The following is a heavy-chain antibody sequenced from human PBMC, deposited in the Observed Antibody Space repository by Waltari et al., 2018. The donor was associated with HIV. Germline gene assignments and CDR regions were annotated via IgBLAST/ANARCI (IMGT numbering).Heavy chain of an antibody. CDR1: GYTFTSYA. CDR2: INAGNGNT. J-gene: IGHJ4*02. Sequence: QVQLVQSGAEVKKPGASVKVSCKASGYTFTSYAMHWVRQAPGQRLEWMGWINAGNGNTKYSQKFQGRVTITRDTSASTAYMELSSLRSEDTAVYYCARDPAWDSSGYAYYYFDYWGQGTLVTVSS. CDR3: ARDPAWDSSGYAYYYFDY. V-gene: IGHV1-3*01. D-gene: IGHD3-22*01.